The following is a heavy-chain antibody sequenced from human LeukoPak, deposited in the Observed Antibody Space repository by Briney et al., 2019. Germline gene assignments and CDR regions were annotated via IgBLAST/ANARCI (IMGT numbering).Heavy chain of an antibody. CDR2: INSPSDAI. CDR1: GFTFSSYS. J-gene: IGHJ6*03. V-gene: IGHV3-48*01. Sequence: GGSLRLSCAASGFTFSSYSMNWVRQAPGKGLEWVSYINSPSDAIYYADSVKGRFTISRDNSKNTLYLQMNSLRAEDTAVYYCAKDTGLLAYYYYYMDVWGKGTTVTISS. CDR3: AKDTGLLAYYYYYMDV. D-gene: IGHD3-22*01.